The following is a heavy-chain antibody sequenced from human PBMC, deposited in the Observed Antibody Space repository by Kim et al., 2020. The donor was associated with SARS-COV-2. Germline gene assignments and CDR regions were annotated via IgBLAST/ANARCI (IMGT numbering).Heavy chain of an antibody. D-gene: IGHD2-2*01. CDR3: AKDVYCSSTSCYFYPGTFDP. CDR2: ISGSGGST. Sequence: GGSLRLSCAASGFTFSSYAMSWVRQAPGKGLEWVSAISGSGGSTYYADSVKGRFTISRDNSKNTLYLQMNSLRAEDTAVYYCAKDVYCSSTSCYFYPGTFDPWGQGTLVTVSS. CDR1: GFTFSSYA. V-gene: IGHV3-23*01. J-gene: IGHJ5*02.